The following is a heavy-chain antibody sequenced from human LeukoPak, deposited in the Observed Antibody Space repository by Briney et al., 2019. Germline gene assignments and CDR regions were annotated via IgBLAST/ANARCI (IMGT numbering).Heavy chain of an antibody. D-gene: IGHD6-19*01. Sequence: GGSLRLSCAASGFTVSSNYMSWVRQAPGKGLEWVSVIYSGGSTYYADSVKGRFTISRDNSKNTLYPQMNSLRAEDTAVYYCARASSGWYFYFDYWGQGTLVTVSS. J-gene: IGHJ4*02. V-gene: IGHV3-53*01. CDR2: IYSGGST. CDR1: GFTVSSNY. CDR3: ARASSGWYFYFDY.